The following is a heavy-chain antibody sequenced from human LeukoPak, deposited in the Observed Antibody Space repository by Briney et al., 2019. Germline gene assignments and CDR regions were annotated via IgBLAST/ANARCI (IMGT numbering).Heavy chain of an antibody. D-gene: IGHD1-26*01. CDR3: ARPSGSYLDAFDI. Sequence: GGSLRLSCAASGFSVSNNYMNWVRQAPGKGLEWVSVIHSDGNTYYADSVEGRFTISRDNAKNTLYLQMNSLRAEDTAVYYCARPSGSYLDAFDIWGQGTMVTVSS. CDR1: GFSVSNNY. V-gene: IGHV3-53*01. CDR2: IHSDGNT. J-gene: IGHJ3*02.